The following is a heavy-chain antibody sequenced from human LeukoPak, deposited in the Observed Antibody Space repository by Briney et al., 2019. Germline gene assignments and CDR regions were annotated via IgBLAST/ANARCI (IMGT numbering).Heavy chain of an antibody. J-gene: IGHJ4*02. CDR2: ISGSGGST. Sequence: GGSLRLSYAASGFTLSSYAMSWVGPPPGKGLAWVSTISGSGGSTYYADSVKGRFTISRDNSKNTLYLQMNSLGAEDTAVYYCAKDDDSSGFGYFDYWGQGTLVTVSS. D-gene: IGHD3-22*01. CDR1: GFTLSSYA. V-gene: IGHV3-23*01. CDR3: AKDDDSSGFGYFDY.